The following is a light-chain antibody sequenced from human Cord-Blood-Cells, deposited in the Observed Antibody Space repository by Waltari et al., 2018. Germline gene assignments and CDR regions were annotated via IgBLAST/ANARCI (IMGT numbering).Light chain of an antibody. J-gene: IGKJ1*01. V-gene: IGKV1-39*01. CDR3: QQSYSTPWT. CDR1: QSISSY. Sequence: DIQMTQSPSSLSASVGDRVTITCRASQSISSYLNWYQQKPGKAPKLRIYAASSLQSGVPSRFSGSGSGSDFTLTISSLQPEDFATYYCQQSYSTPWTFGQGTMVEVK. CDR2: AAS.